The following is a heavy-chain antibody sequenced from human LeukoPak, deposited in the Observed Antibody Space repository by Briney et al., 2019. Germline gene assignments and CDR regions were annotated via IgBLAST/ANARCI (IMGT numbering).Heavy chain of an antibody. V-gene: IGHV3-7*01. D-gene: IGHD5-12*01. CDR3: VRDGGVSGYDLLDY. Sequence: GGSPRLSCAASGFTFSNYWMTWVRQAPGKGREWVAHINQDGSKEYYMDSVKARFTISRDNAKNSLSLQMNSLRAEDTAVYYCVRDGGVSGYDLLDYWGQGTLVTVSS. J-gene: IGHJ4*02. CDR1: GFTFSNYW. CDR2: INQDGSKE.